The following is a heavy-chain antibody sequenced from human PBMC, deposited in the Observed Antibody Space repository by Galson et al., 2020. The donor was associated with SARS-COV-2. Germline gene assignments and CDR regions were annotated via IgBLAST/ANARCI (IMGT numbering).Heavy chain of an antibody. CDR2: IYTSGSA. D-gene: IGHD3-16*01. CDR1: GRSTRRGIYY. V-gene: IGHV4-61*02. Sequence: SAPLSRTCTAPGRSTRRGIYYWSWIRPPAGKGLEWIGRIYTSGSANYNTSLQSRVTISLDTSKNQFSLGLTSVTAADSAVYFCPYGGVAGTGYWGQGILVTVSS. CDR3: PYGGVAGTGY. J-gene: IGHJ4*02.